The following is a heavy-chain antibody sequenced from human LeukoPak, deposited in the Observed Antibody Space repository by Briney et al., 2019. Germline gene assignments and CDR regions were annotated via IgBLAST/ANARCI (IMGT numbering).Heavy chain of an antibody. J-gene: IGHJ4*02. CDR1: GFTFSSYW. CDR3: AKSYYDSSGYRGDLEY. CDR2: ISYDGNHK. Sequence: GGSLRLSCAASGFTFSSYWMSWVRQAPGKGLEWVAVISYDGNHKYYADSVKGRFTISRDNSKNTLYLQMNSLRAEDTAVYYCAKSYYDSSGYRGDLEYWGQGTLVTVSS. D-gene: IGHD3-22*01. V-gene: IGHV3-30*18.